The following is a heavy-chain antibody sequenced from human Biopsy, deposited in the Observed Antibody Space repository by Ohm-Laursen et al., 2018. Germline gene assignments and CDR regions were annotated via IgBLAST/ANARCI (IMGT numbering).Heavy chain of an antibody. CDR3: GRAVRNQLLTDP. J-gene: IGHJ5*02. CDR1: GYTFTSYD. Sequence: ASVKVSCKASGYTFTSYDITWVRQASGQGPEWIGWLNPVSGNSNFGQKFRGRVTVTSDTSISTPYMELSGLTSDDTATYYCGRAVRNQLLTDPWGQGTLVTVTS. CDR2: LNPVSGNS. D-gene: IGHD1-7*01. V-gene: IGHV1-8*01.